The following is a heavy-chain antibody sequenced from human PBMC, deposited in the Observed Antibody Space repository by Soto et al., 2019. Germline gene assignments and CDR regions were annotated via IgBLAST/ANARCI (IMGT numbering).Heavy chain of an antibody. V-gene: IGHV1-8*01. CDR3: ARETDTSMVDY. CDR1: GYPFSAYY. Sequence: QWQLVQSGAEVKKPGASVTVSCQTPGYPFSAYYFNWVRQAAGQGPEWMGWLNRRNGQTGYVQKLRGRVTMNRDPSIAMVYLELSRLTSEYTAIYFCARETDTSMVDYWGQGTLVTVSS. J-gene: IGHJ4*02. D-gene: IGHD5-18*01. CDR2: LNRRNGQT.